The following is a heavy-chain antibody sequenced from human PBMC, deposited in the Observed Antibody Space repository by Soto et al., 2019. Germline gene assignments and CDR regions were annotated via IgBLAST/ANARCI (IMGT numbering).Heavy chain of an antibody. CDR3: ASSPLKALVVYAIPPYFDY. Sequence: ASVKVSCKASGYTFTSYGISWVRQAPGQGLEWMGWISAYNGNTNYAQKLQGRVTMTTDTSTSTAYMELRSLRSDDTAVYYCASSPLKALVVYAIPPYFDYWGQGTLVTVSS. CDR2: ISAYNGNT. J-gene: IGHJ4*02. V-gene: IGHV1-18*01. CDR1: GYTFTSYG. D-gene: IGHD2-8*01.